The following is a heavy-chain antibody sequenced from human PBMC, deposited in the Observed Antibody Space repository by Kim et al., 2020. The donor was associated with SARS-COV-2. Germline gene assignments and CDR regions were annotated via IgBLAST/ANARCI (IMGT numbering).Heavy chain of an antibody. CDR2: INHSGST. Sequence: SETLSLTCAVYGGSFSGYYWSWIRQPPGKGLEWIGEINHSGSTNYNPSLKSRVTISVDTSKNQFSLKLSSETAADTAVYYCARAQSYTMVRGLPPPPPIRRGGVWFDPWGQGTLVTVSS. J-gene: IGHJ5*02. D-gene: IGHD3-10*01. V-gene: IGHV4-34*01. CDR1: GGSFSGYY. CDR3: ARAQSYTMVRGLPPPPPIRRGGVWFDP.